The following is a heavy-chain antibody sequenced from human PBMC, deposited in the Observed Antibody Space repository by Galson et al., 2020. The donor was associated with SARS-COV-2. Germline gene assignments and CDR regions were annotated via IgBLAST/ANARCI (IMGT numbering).Heavy chain of an antibody. CDR2: IWYDGSNK. V-gene: IGHV3-33*01. Sequence: PGKGLEWVAVIWYDGSNKYYADSVKGRFTISRDNSKNTLYLQMNSLRAEDTAVYYCAREDYYGSGSYGVLDIWGQGTMVTVSS. CDR3: AREDYYGSGSYGVLDI. J-gene: IGHJ3*02. D-gene: IGHD3-10*01.